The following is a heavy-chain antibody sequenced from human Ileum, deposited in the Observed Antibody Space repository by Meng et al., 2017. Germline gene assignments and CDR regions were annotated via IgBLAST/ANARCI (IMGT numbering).Heavy chain of an antibody. D-gene: IGHD3-9*01. J-gene: IGHJ4*02. CDR2: ISHDGKVT. CDR3: ARDLDWLLYDY. Sequence: GGSLRLSCAASGFTFSNYVMHWVRQAPGKGLVWVSRISHDGKVTTYADSVKGRFTISRDNAKNTVYLQMNSLRAEDTAVYYCARDLDWLLYDYWGQGTLVTGSS. V-gene: IGHV3-74*01. CDR1: GFTFSNYV.